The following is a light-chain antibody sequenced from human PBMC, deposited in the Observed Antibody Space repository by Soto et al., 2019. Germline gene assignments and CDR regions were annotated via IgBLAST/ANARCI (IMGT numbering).Light chain of an antibody. CDR1: QSVSSSY. J-gene: IGKJ3*01. CDR3: QQYGPSTFT. Sequence: EIVLTQSPGTLSLSPGERATLSCRASQSVSSSYLAWYQQKPGQAPRLLIYGASSRATGIPDRFSGGGSGTDFTLTISRLEPEDFAVYYCQQYGPSTFTFGPGTKVDIK. V-gene: IGKV3-20*01. CDR2: GAS.